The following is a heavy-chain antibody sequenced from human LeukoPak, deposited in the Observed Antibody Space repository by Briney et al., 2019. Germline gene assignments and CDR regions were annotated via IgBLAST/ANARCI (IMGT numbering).Heavy chain of an antibody. CDR3: AKARADCSSTSCHIFDY. J-gene: IGHJ4*02. Sequence: GGSLRISCAASGSTFSSYATSWVRQAPGKGLEWVSAISGSGGSTYYADSVKGRFTISGDNSKNTLYLQMNSLRAEDTAVYYCAKARADCSSTSCHIFDYWGQGTLVTVSS. V-gene: IGHV3-23*01. CDR1: GSTFSSYA. CDR2: ISGSGGST. D-gene: IGHD2-2*02.